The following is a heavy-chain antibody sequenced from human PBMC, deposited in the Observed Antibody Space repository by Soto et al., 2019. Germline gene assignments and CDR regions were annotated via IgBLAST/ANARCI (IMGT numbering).Heavy chain of an antibody. CDR2: ISGSGSST. CDR1: GFTFSSYA. J-gene: IGHJ6*03. CDR3: AREGTYYYYMDV. D-gene: IGHD1-1*01. Sequence: GGSLRLSCAASGFTFSSYAMSWVRQAPGKGLEWVSAISGSGSSTYYADSVKGRFTISRDNAKNSLYLQMNSLRAEDTAVYYCAREGTYYYYMDVWGKGTTVTVSS. V-gene: IGHV3-23*01.